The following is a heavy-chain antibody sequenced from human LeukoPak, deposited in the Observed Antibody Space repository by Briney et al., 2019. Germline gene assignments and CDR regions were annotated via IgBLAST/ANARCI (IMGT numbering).Heavy chain of an antibody. CDR1: GGSISSGDYS. Sequence: ETLSLTCAVSGGSISSGDYSWSWVRQAPGKGLEWVSVIYSGGSTYYADSVKGRFTISRDSSKNTLYLQMNSLRAEDTAVYYCARDRVDYWGQGTLVTVSS. D-gene: IGHD6-13*01. V-gene: IGHV3-66*01. CDR3: ARDRVDY. CDR2: IYSGGST. J-gene: IGHJ4*02.